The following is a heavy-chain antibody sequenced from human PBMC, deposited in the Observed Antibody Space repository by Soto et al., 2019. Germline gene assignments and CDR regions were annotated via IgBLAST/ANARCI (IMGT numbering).Heavy chain of an antibody. CDR2: IYWDDDK. D-gene: IGHD6-13*01. CDR3: AHSDYHFPAAVGMGGPDAFDI. J-gene: IGHJ3*02. CDR1: GFSLSTSGVG. Sequence: QITLKESGPTLVKPTQTLTLTCTFSGFSLSTSGVGVGWIRQPPGKALEWLAVIYWDDDKRYSPSLNSRLTIAKDTSKDQVVFTMTNMDPVDTATYYCAHSDYHFPAAVGMGGPDAFDIGGQGTMVTVSS. V-gene: IGHV2-5*02.